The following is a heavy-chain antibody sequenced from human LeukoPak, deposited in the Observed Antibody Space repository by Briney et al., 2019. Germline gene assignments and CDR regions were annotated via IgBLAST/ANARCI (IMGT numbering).Heavy chain of an antibody. CDR1: GYTFTSYY. J-gene: IGHJ4*02. Sequence: ASVKVSCKASGYTFTSYYMHWVRQAPGQGLEWMGLINPSGGSTSYAQKFQGRVTMTRDMSTSTVYMELSSLRSEDTAVYYCARSGSAEAGGWYSDYWGQGTLVTVSS. CDR3: ARSGSAEAGGWYSDY. V-gene: IGHV1-46*01. CDR2: INPSGGST. D-gene: IGHD6-19*01.